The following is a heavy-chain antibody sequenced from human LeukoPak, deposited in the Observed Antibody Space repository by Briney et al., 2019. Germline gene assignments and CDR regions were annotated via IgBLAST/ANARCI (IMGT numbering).Heavy chain of an antibody. CDR2: INPNSGGT. V-gene: IGHV1-2*02. D-gene: IGHD3-10*01. CDR1: GYTFTGYY. Sequence: WASVKVSCKASGYTFTGYYMHWVRQAPGQGLEWMGWINPNSGGTNYAQKFQGRVTMTRDTSISTAYMELSRLRSHDTAVYYCARGGYYGSGSYNNWFDPWGQGTLVTVSS. J-gene: IGHJ5*02. CDR3: ARGGYYGSGSYNNWFDP.